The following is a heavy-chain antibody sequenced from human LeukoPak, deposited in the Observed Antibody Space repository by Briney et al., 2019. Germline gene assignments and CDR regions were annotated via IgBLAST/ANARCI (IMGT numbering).Heavy chain of an antibody. Sequence: GGSLRLSCAASGFSFTNYAMIWVRQAPGKGLVWVSHINNDASRTTYADSVRGRFTISRDNAKNTVSLQMNSLRAEDTAVYYCASDGAYAMAVWGQGTTVTVSS. CDR1: GFSFTNYA. J-gene: IGHJ6*02. CDR3: ASDGAYAMAV. V-gene: IGHV3-74*01. D-gene: IGHD1-26*01. CDR2: INNDASRT.